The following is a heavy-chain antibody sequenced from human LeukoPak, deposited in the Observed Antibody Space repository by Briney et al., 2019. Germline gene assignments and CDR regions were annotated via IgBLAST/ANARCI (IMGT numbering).Heavy chain of an antibody. V-gene: IGHV3-23*01. D-gene: IGHD3-22*01. Sequence: GGSLRLSCAAPGFTFSSYAMSWVRQAPGKGLEGVSAISGSGGSTYYADSVKGRFTISRDNSKNTLYLQMNSLRAEDTAVYYCAKPGHYDSSGYYYYYYYMDVWGKGTTVTVSS. CDR3: AKPGHYDSSGYYYYYYYMDV. CDR2: ISGSGGST. CDR1: GFTFSSYA. J-gene: IGHJ6*03.